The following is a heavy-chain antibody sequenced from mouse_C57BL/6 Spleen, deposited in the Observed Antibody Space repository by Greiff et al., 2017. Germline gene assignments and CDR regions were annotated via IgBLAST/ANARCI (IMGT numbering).Heavy chain of an antibody. V-gene: IGHV1-22*01. Sequence: EVQLQQSGPELVKPGASVKMSCKASGYTFTDYNMHWVKQSHCKSLEWIGYINPNNGGTSYNQKFKGKATLTVNKSSSTAYMELRSLTSEDSAVYYCARDYGSSPYFDYWGQGTTLTVSS. CDR1: GYTFTDYN. D-gene: IGHD1-1*01. J-gene: IGHJ2*01. CDR3: ARDYGSSPYFDY. CDR2: INPNNGGT.